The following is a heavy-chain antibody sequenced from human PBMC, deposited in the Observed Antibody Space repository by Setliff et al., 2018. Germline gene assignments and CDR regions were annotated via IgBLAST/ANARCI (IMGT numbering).Heavy chain of an antibody. CDR2: INPSGGST. D-gene: IGHD1-26*01. CDR1: GYTFTSDY. Sequence: GASVKVSCKASGYTFTSDYVHWVRQAPGQGLEWMGMINPSGGSTFYAQNFQGGVTMTRDTSTSTVYMELSSLRSDDTAVYYCARASAKYEGGAFDIWGQGTMVTV. V-gene: IGHV1-46*01. J-gene: IGHJ3*02. CDR3: ARASAKYEGGAFDI.